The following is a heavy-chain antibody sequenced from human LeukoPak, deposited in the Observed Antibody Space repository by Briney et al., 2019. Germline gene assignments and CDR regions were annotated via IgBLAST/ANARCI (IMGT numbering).Heavy chain of an antibody. Sequence: PSETLSLTCTVSGYSISSGYYWSWIRQPPGKGLEWIGYIYYSGSTNYNPSLKSRVTISVDTSKNQFSLKLSSVTAADTAVYYCARGGYSYPNDYWGQGTLVTVSS. CDR1: GYSISSGYY. CDR2: IYYSGST. V-gene: IGHV4-61*01. D-gene: IGHD5-18*01. CDR3: ARGGYSYPNDY. J-gene: IGHJ4*02.